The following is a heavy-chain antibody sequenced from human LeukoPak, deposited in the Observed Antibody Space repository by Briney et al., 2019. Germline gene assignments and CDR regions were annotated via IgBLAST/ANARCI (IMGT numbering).Heavy chain of an antibody. CDR2: INPNSGGT. J-gene: IGHJ4*02. CDR1: GYTFTGYY. D-gene: IGHD1-26*01. Sequence: ASVKVSCKASGYTFTGYYMHWVRQAPGQGLEWMGWINPNSGGTNYAQKLQGRVTMTRNTSIRTAYMELSSLRSEDTAVYYCARGSSGTYWFDFDYWGQGTLVTVSS. V-gene: IGHV1-2*02. CDR3: ARGSSGTYWFDFDY.